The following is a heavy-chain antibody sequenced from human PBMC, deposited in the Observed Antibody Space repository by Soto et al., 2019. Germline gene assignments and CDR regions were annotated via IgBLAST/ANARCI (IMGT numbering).Heavy chain of an antibody. CDR1: GGSISSSSYY. Sequence: SETLSLTCTVSGGSISSSSYYWGWIRQPPGKGLEWIGSIYYSGSTYYNPSLKSRVTISVDTSKNQFSLKLSSVTAADTAVYYCARHADVDYMGYYYYGMDVWGQGTTVTVSS. J-gene: IGHJ6*02. CDR2: IYYSGST. CDR3: ARHADVDYMGYYYYGMDV. V-gene: IGHV4-39*01. D-gene: IGHD4-4*01.